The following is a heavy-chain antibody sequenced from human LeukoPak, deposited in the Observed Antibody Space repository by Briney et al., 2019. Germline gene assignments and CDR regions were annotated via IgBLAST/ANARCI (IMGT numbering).Heavy chain of an antibody. CDR1: GGTFSSYA. Sequence: SVKVSCKASGGTFSSYAISWVRQAPGQGLEWTGGIIPIFGTANYAQKFQGRVTITADKSTSTAYMELSSLRSEDTAVYYCARSPSPSTLLWFGELFCYWGQGTLVTVSS. CDR3: ARSPSPSTLLWFGELFCY. D-gene: IGHD3-10*01. V-gene: IGHV1-69*06. CDR2: IIPIFGTA. J-gene: IGHJ4*02.